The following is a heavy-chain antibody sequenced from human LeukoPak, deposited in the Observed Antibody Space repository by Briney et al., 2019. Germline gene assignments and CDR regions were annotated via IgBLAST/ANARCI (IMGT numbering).Heavy chain of an antibody. CDR2: IKQDGSEK. V-gene: IGHV3-7*01. CDR1: GFTFSSYE. D-gene: IGHD3-10*01. Sequence: PGGSLRLSCAASGFTFSSYEMNWVRQAPGKGLEWVANIKQDGSEKYYVDSVKGRFTISRDNAKNSLYLQMNSLRAEDTAVYYCARFRGPNWFDPWGQGTLVTVSS. CDR3: ARFRGPNWFDP. J-gene: IGHJ5*02.